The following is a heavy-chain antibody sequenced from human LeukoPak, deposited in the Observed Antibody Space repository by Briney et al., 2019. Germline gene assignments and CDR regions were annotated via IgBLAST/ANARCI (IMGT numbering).Heavy chain of an antibody. J-gene: IGHJ4*02. D-gene: IGHD6-6*01. Sequence: SETLSLTCTVSGGSISSSGYYWGWIRQPPGKGLEWIGSIYYSGSTYYNPSLKSRVTISVDTSKNQFSLKLSSVTAADTAVYYCARDSIAARLEGDYWGQGTLVTVSS. CDR3: ARDSIAARLEGDY. CDR1: GGSISSSGYY. V-gene: IGHV4-39*07. CDR2: IYYSGST.